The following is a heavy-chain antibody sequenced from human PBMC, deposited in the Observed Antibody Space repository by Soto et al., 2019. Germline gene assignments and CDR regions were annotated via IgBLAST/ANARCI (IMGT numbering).Heavy chain of an antibody. V-gene: IGHV3-33*08. CDR2: IPHDGTNK. CDR1: GFTFSSYG. CDR3: ARGRPDRHYYYYGMDV. J-gene: IGHJ6*02. Sequence: PGGSLRLSCAASGFTFSSYGMHWVRQAPGKGLEWVAVIPHDGTNKYYGDSVKGRFTISRDDSKNTLYLQMNSLRAEDTAVYYCARGRPDRHYYYYGMDVWGQGTTVTVSS. D-gene: IGHD6-25*01.